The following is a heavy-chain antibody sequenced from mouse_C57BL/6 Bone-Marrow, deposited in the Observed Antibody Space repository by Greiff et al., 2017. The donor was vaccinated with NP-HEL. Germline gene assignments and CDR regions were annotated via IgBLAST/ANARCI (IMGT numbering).Heavy chain of an antibody. CDR3: ARLGAWFAY. V-gene: IGHV1-59*01. Sequence: QVQLQQPGAELVRPGTSVKLSCKASGYTFTSYWMHWVKQRPGQGLEWIGVIDPSDSYTNYNQKFKGKATLTVDTSSSTAYMQLSSLTSEDSAVYYCARLGAWFAYWGQGTLVTVSA. CDR2: IDPSDSYT. CDR1: GYTFTSYW. J-gene: IGHJ3*01.